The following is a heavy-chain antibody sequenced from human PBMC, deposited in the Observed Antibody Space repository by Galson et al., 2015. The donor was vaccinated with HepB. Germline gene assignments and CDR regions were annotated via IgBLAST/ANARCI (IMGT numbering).Heavy chain of an antibody. CDR2: IDPKNSYT. CDR1: EYNFASYW. CDR3: ARHGDFLNWFDP. V-gene: IGHV5-10-1*01. D-gene: IGHD3-10*01. J-gene: IGHJ5*02. Sequence: QSGAEVKQPGESLRISCKGSEYNFASYWISWVRQMPGKGLEWMAMIDPKNSYTHYSPSFQGHVTLPVDKSITTAYLQLSSLKASDTAIYYCARHGDFLNWFDPWRQGTLVTVSS.